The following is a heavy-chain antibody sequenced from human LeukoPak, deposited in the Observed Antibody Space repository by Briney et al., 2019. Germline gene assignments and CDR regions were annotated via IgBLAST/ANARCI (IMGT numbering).Heavy chain of an antibody. D-gene: IGHD2-15*01. CDR1: GGSVSSSLNK. V-gene: IGHV4-61*01. CDR2: ISYSGSA. Sequence: SETLSLTCSVSGGSVSSSLNKWSWVRQPPGKGLEWIGEISYSGSASYNLSLRSRLTISIDTSTNQFSLTLDSVTAADTAVYYCATEAECSGGSCYSYGWSDPWGQGTQVIVSS. J-gene: IGHJ5*02. CDR3: ATEAECSGGSCYSYGWSDP.